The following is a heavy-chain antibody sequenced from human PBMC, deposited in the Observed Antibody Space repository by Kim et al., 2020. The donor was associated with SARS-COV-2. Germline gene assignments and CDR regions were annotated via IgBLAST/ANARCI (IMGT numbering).Heavy chain of an antibody. V-gene: IGHV4-61*02. D-gene: IGHD2-8*02. CDR3: ARGYWYAYYYGMDV. J-gene: IGHJ6*02. Sequence: NPPLKSRVTISVDTSKNQFSLKLSSVTAADTAVYYCARGYWYAYYYGMDVWGQGTTVTVSS.